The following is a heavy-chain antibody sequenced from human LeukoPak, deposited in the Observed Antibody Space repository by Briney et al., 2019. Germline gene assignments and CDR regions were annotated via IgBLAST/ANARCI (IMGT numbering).Heavy chain of an antibody. D-gene: IGHD3-22*01. CDR3: ARLYPPLYYYENSGYYEDS. Sequence: ASVKVSCKASGYTFSGYYINWVRQAPGQGLEWMGWINPSSGGTNYAQKFQGRVTMTRDTSISTAYMELSRLRSDDTAVYYCARLYPPLYYYENSGYYEDSWGQGTLVTVSS. CDR2: INPSSGGT. V-gene: IGHV1-2*02. J-gene: IGHJ4*02. CDR1: GYTFSGYY.